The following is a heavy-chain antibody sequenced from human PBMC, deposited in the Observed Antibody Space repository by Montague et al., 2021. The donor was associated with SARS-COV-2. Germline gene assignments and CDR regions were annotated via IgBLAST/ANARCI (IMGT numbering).Heavy chain of an antibody. V-gene: IGHV3-64*01. CDR1: GFTFSRFV. D-gene: IGHD1-26*01. CDR2: IRQNGESR. CDR3: ARTPREWGSAQYFDY. J-gene: IGHJ4*02. Sequence: SLRLSCAASGFTFSRFVMTWVRQAPGKGLEYVAAIRQNGESRHYGYPVKDRFIISRDNSRNTLYLQMGSLRTEDSAVYICARTPREWGSAQYFDYWGQGALVTVSS.